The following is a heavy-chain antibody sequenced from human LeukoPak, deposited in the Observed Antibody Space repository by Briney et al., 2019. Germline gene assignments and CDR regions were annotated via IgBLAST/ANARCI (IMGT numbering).Heavy chain of an antibody. CDR3: ARVSIYSSSAKYFDY. CDR1: GVTFSSYA. D-gene: IGHD6-6*01. CDR2: IIPIFGTA. V-gene: IGHV1-69*05. Sequence: GASVKVSCKASGVTFSSYAISWVRQAPGQGLEWMGGIIPIFGTANYAQKFQSRVTITTDESTSTAYMELSSLRSEDTAVYYCARVSIYSSSAKYFDYWGQGTLVTVSS. J-gene: IGHJ4*02.